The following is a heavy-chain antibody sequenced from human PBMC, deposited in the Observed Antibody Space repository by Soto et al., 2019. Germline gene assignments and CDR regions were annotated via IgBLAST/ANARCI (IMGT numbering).Heavy chain of an antibody. D-gene: IGHD3-3*02. J-gene: IGHJ6*03. V-gene: IGHV3-48*01. CDR3: ARVISYYYYYMDV. Sequence: VGSLRLSCAASGFSFSSYSMNWVRQAPGKGLERISYISSSTSTIYYADSVKGRFTISRDNAKNSLYLQMNSLRGEDTAVYYCARVISYYYYYMDVWGKGTTVTVSS. CDR1: GFSFSSYS. CDR2: ISSSTSTI.